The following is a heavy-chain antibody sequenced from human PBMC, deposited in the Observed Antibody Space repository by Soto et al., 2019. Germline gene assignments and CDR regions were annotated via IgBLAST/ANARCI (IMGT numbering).Heavy chain of an antibody. V-gene: IGHV4-59*01. CDR1: GGSISSYY. CDR2: IYSNGRT. J-gene: IGHJ4*02. D-gene: IGHD1-1*01. Sequence: PSETLSLTCTVSGGSISSYYWTWIRQPPGKGLEWIGYIYSNGRTNYNPSLKSRVTISGDTSKNQFSLKLRPVTAADTAVYYCTSGVNWNDVSDYWGQGTLVTVSS. CDR3: TSGVNWNDVSDY.